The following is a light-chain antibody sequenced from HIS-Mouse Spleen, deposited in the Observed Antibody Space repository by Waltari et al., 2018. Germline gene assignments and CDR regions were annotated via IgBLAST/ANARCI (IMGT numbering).Light chain of an antibody. J-gene: IGKJ1*01. Sequence: AIRMTQYPSSFSASTGDRVTITCRASQGISSYLAWYQQKPGDAPKHLIYAASTLQSGVPSSLSGSGCGTEYHLTLSCLKSEDFETDYCQQYYSYRWTFGQGTKVEIK. CDR2: AAS. V-gene: IGKV1-8*01. CDR3: QQYYSYRWT. CDR1: QGISSY.